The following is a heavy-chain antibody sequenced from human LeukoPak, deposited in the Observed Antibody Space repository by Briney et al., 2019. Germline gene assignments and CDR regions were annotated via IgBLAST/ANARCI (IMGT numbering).Heavy chain of an antibody. D-gene: IGHD3-9*01. CDR1: GFTFSTYA. V-gene: IGHV3-23*01. J-gene: IGHJ4*02. CDR2: VNGNDGS. CDR3: AGVLQYFEALDY. Sequence: GGSLRLSCAASGFTFSTYAMTWVRQGPAKGLEWVSTVNGNDGSYYADSVKGRFTISRDIFKNALYLQMNSLRVEDTAIYYCAGVLQYFEALDYWGQGVLVTVSS.